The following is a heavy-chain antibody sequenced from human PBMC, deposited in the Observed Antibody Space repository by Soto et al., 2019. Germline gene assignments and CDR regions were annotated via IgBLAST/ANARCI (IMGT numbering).Heavy chain of an antibody. V-gene: IGHV4-34*01. CDR3: ASGLVVVPAATGRYMDV. CDR1: SGSFSGYY. CDR2: INNSGST. D-gene: IGHD2-2*01. Sequence: LSLTCAVYSGSFSGYYWSWIRQPPGKGLEWIGEINNSGSTNYNPSLKSRVTISVDTSKNQFSLKLSSVTAADMVVYFCASGLVVVPAATGRYMDVCGKGTTVSGFS. J-gene: IGHJ6*04.